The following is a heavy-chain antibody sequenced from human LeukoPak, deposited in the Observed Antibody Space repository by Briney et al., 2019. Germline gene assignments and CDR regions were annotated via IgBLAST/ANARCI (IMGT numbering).Heavy chain of an antibody. J-gene: IGHJ4*02. Sequence: SVKVSCKASGGTFSSYAISWVRQAPGQGLEWMGRIIPILGIANYAQKFQGRVTITADKYTSTAYMELSSLRSEDTAVYYCANSNGFGELLTHDYWGQGTLVTVSS. V-gene: IGHV1-69*04. CDR2: IIPILGIA. CDR1: GGTFSSYA. CDR3: ANSNGFGELLTHDY. D-gene: IGHD3-10*01.